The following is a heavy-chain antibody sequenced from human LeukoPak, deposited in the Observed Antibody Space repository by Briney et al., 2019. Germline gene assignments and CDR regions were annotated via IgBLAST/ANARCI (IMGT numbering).Heavy chain of an antibody. Sequence: SETLSLTCTVSGGSISGGGYYWSWIREHPGTGLEWIGYIYYSGSTYYNPSLKSRVTMSVDTSKNQFSLKLSSVTAADTAVYYCARVHCTNGVCYADYWGQGTLVTVSS. J-gene: IGHJ4*02. V-gene: IGHV4-31*03. D-gene: IGHD2-8*01. CDR1: GGSISGGGYY. CDR3: ARVHCTNGVCYADY. CDR2: IYYSGST.